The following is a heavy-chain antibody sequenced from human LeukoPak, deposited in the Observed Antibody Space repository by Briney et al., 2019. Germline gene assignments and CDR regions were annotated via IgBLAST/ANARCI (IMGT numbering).Heavy chain of an antibody. Sequence: ASVKVSCKASGDTFSNSATSWVRQAPGQGLEWMGGIIPIFHTANYAQKFQGRLTITTDESTSTAYMELSNLRSEDTAVYYCAREGTDYNYVFDYWGQGTLVTVSS. CDR2: IIPIFHTA. CDR3: AREGTDYNYVFDY. V-gene: IGHV1-69*05. D-gene: IGHD5-24*01. J-gene: IGHJ4*02. CDR1: GDTFSNSA.